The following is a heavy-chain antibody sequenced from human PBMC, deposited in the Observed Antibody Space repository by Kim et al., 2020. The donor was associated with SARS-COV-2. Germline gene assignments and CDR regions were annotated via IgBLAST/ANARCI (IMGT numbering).Heavy chain of an antibody. CDR1: GGSISSSSYY. V-gene: IGHV4-39*01. CDR3: ARLRTAMETGWFDP. Sequence: SETLSLTCTVSGGSISSSSYYWGWIRQPPGKGLEWIGSIYYSGSTYYNPSLKSRVTISVDTSKNQFSLKLSSVTAADTAVYYCARLRTAMETGWFDPWGQGTLVTVSS. J-gene: IGHJ5*02. CDR2: IYYSGST. D-gene: IGHD5-18*01.